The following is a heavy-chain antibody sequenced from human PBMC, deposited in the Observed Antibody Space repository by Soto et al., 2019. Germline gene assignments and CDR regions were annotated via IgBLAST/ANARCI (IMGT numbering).Heavy chain of an antibody. CDR1: GGSISSGGYY. J-gene: IGHJ6*03. CDR3: ARDKGGEEYGDYYMDV. Sequence: QVQLQESGPGLVKPSQTLSLTCTVSGGSISSGGYYWSWIRLHPGKGLEWIGYIYYSGSTYYNPYLKGRVTMSEDTSKNQFSLKLSSVTAAATAVYYCARDKGGEEYGDYYMDVWGKGTTVTVSS. CDR2: IYYSGST. V-gene: IGHV4-31*03. D-gene: IGHD3-10*01.